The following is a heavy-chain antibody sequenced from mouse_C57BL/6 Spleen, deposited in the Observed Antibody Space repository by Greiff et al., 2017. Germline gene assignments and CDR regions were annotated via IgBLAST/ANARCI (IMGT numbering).Heavy chain of an antibody. V-gene: IGHV2-2*01. CDR3: ARGDDDSYFDY. CDR2: IWSGGST. J-gene: IGHJ2*01. D-gene: IGHD2-13*01. Sequence: VKLMESGPGLVQPSQSLSITCTVSGFSLTSYGVHWVRQSPGKGLEWLGVIWSGGSTDYNAAFISRLSISKDNSKSQVFFKMNSLQADDTAIYYCARGDDDSYFDYWGQGTTLTVSS. CDR1: GFSLTSYG.